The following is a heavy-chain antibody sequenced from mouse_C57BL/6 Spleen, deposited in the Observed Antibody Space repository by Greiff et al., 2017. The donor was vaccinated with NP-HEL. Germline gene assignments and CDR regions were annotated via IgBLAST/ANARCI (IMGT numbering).Heavy chain of an antibody. V-gene: IGHV1-7*01. CDR1: GYTFTSYW. J-gene: IGHJ2*01. Sequence: QVHVKQSGAELAKPGASVKLSCKASGYTFTSYWMNWVKQRPGQGLEWIGYINPSSGYTKYNQKFKDKATLTADKSSSTAYMQLSSLTYEDSAVYYCARSGALYYFDYWGQGTTLTVSS. CDR2: INPSSGYT. CDR3: ARSGALYYFDY. D-gene: IGHD3-1*01.